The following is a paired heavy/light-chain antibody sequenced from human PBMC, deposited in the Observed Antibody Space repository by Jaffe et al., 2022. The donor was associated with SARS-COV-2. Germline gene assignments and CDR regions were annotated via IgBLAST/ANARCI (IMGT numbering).Light chain of an antibody. CDR2: AAS. CDR1: QTISTY. CDR3: QQSYNTPYT. V-gene: IGKV1-39*01. Sequence: DIQMTQSPSSLSASVRDRVTISCRASQTISTYLNWYQRQPGKAPKLLIYAASSLENGVPSRFSGSGSGTDFTLTISSLQPEDFATYYCQQSYNTPYTFGQGTELEIK. J-gene: IGKJ2*01.
Heavy chain of an antibody. J-gene: IGHJ6*03. Sequence: QVELQQWGAGLLKPSETLSLTCGVYDGSLSGYYWNWIRQPPGKGLEWIGEISHSGSTKYNPSLKSRVTISLDTSKTQFSLRLSSVTAADTAVYYCARGLRVGGSYWGGGGSYRMDVWGKGTTVTVSS. CDR1: DGSLSGYY. V-gene: IGHV4-34*01. CDR3: ARGLRVGGSYWGGGGSYRMDV. CDR2: ISHSGST. D-gene: IGHD1-26*01.